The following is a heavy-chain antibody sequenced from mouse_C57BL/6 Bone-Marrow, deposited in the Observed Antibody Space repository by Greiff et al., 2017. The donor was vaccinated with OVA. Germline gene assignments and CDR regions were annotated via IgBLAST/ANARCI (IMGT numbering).Heavy chain of an antibody. CDR1: GYTFTSYW. V-gene: IGHV1-59*01. D-gene: IGHD2-4*01. Sequence: QVQLKQPGAELVRPGTSVKLSCKASGYTFTSYWMHWVKQRPGQGLEWIGVIDPSDSYTNYNQKFKGKATLTVDTSSSTAYMQLSSLTSEDSAVYYCARGYDYDGFAYWGQGTLVTVSA. CDR3: ARGYDYDGFAY. J-gene: IGHJ3*01. CDR2: IDPSDSYT.